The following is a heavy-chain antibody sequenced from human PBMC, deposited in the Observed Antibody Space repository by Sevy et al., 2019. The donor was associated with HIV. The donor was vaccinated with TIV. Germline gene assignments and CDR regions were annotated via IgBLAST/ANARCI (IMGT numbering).Heavy chain of an antibody. CDR3: VRDDLDGYLDY. CDR1: GYTFTGYY. J-gene: IGHJ4*02. V-gene: IGHV1-2*02. Sequence: ASVRVSCKASGYTFTGYYMHWVRQAPGQGLEWMGWINPDSGGPNYAPKFQGRVTLTTHTSISTAYMGLSRLKSDDTAVYYFVRDDLDGYLDYSGQRTLVTVNS. CDR2: INPDSGGP.